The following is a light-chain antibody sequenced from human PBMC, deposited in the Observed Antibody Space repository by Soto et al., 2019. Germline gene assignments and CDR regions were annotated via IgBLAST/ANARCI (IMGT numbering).Light chain of an antibody. J-gene: IGLJ2*01. V-gene: IGLV2-14*03. Sequence: QSALTQPASVSGSPGQSITISCTGSRTDVGGYNYVSWHQQHPGKAPKLMIFDVTKRPSGVSNRFSGSKSGDTASLTISGLQAEDEADYYCSSYTRDKTVLFGGGTQLTVL. CDR2: DVT. CDR3: SSYTRDKTVL. CDR1: RTDVGGYNY.